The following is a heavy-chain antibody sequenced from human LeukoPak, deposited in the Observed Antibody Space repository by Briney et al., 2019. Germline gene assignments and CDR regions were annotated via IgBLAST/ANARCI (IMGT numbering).Heavy chain of an antibody. D-gene: IGHD3-10*02. J-gene: IGHJ6*04. Sequence: PGGSLRLSSAASGFTFSSYEMNWVRQAPGKGLEWVSYISSSGSTIYYADSVKGRFTISRDNAKNSLYLQMNSLRAEDTAVYYYAELGITMIGGVWGKGTTVTISS. CDR1: GFTFSSYE. CDR3: AELGITMIGGV. CDR2: ISSSGSTI. V-gene: IGHV3-48*03.